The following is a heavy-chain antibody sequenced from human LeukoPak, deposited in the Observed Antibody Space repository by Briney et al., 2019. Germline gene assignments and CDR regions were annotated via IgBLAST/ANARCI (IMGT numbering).Heavy chain of an antibody. J-gene: IGHJ4*02. D-gene: IGHD3-10*01. CDR2: IIPIFGTA. Sequence: ASVKVSCEASGGTFSSYAISWVRQAPGQGLEWMGGIIPIFGTANYAQKFQGRVTITADKSTSTAYMELSSLRSEDTAVYYCARVGFGEPIDYWGQGTLVTVSS. CDR1: GGTFSSYA. CDR3: ARVGFGEPIDY. V-gene: IGHV1-69*06.